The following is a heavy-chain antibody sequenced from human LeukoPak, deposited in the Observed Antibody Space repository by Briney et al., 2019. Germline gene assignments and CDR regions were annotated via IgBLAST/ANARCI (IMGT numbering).Heavy chain of an antibody. CDR2: ISSSSSYI. CDR3: ARDGYSSGRYAFDI. J-gene: IGHJ3*02. V-gene: IGHV3-21*01. Sequence: GGSLRLSCAASGFTFSSYAMSWVRQAPGKGLEWVSSISSSSSYIYYADSVKGRFTISRDNAKNSLYLQMNSLRAEDTAVYYCARDGYSSGRYAFDIWGQGTMVTVSS. D-gene: IGHD6-19*01. CDR1: GFTFSSYA.